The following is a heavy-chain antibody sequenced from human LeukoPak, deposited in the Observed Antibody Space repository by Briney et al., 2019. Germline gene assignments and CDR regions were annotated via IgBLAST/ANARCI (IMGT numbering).Heavy chain of an antibody. J-gene: IGHJ5*02. D-gene: IGHD3-10*01. V-gene: IGHV3-23*01. Sequence: GGSLRLSCAASGFTFNSYAMSWVRQAPGRGLGWVSTINGAGDVTDYADSVKGRFTISRDNPKNTLYLQMNSLTAEDTAVYYCAKGYFGSGKFFAPWGQGTLVTVSS. CDR1: GFTFNSYA. CDR2: INGAGDVT. CDR3: AKGYFGSGKFFAP.